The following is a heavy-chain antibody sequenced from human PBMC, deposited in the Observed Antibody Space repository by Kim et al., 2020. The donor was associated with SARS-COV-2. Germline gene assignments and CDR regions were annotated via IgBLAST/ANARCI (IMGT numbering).Heavy chain of an antibody. V-gene: IGHV1-2*02. CDR2: MNTDSGAT. CDR1: GYTFGDFF. Sequence: ASVKVSCKASGYTFGDFFIHWVRQAPGQGLEWVGWMNTDSGATKLAENFQGRVTMTRDMSINTAYMELSSLTSGDTAVYYCATDFNWSYDPWGQGTLVSV. J-gene: IGHJ5*02. CDR3: ATDFNWSYDP. D-gene: IGHD1-20*01.